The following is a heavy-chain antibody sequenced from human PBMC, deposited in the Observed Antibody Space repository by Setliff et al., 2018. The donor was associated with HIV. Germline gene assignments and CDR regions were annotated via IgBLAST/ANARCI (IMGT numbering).Heavy chain of an antibody. J-gene: IGHJ6*03. CDR3: ARLDYSNYYSYYIDV. V-gene: IGHV4-39*02. D-gene: IGHD4-4*01. Sequence: PSETLSLTCNVSGGSISTSSYYWIWVRQPPGKGLEWIGSVHKSGNSYYKPSLKSRATISVDTSENHFSLRLSSVTAADTAVYYCARLDYSNYYSYYIDVWGEGTMVTVSS. CDR1: GGSISTSSYY. CDR2: VHKSGNS.